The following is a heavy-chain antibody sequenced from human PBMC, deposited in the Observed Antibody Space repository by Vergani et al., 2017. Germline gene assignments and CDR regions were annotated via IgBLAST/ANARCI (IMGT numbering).Heavy chain of an antibody. J-gene: IGHJ4*02. CDR1: GGTFSSYA. D-gene: IGHD1-1*01. CDR2: IIPIFGTA. V-gene: IGHV1-69*12. Sequence: QVQLVQSGAEVKKPESSVKVSCKASGGTFSSYAISWLRQAPGQGLEWMGGIIPIFGTANYAQKFQGRVTITADESTSTAYMELSSLRSEDTPVYYCARGERNEGWGYFDYWGQGTLVTVSS. CDR3: ARGERNEGWGYFDY.